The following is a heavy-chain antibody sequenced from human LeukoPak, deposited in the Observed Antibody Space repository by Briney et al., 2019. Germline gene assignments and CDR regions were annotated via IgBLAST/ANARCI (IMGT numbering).Heavy chain of an antibody. V-gene: IGHV3-48*01. Sequence: GGSLRLSCAASGFTVSSSYMSWVRQAPGKGLEWVSYISSSSSTIYYADSVKGRFTISRDNAKNSLYLQMNSLRAEDTAVYYCACSGSYYRTQPWAFDIWGQGTMVTVSS. D-gene: IGHD1-26*01. CDR3: ACSGSYYRTQPWAFDI. CDR1: GFTVSSSY. J-gene: IGHJ3*02. CDR2: ISSSSSTI.